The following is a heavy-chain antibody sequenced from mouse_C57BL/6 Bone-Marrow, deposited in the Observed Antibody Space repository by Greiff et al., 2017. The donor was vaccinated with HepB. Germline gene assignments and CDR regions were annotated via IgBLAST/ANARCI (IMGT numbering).Heavy chain of an antibody. CDR3: ARKGYSNYVWFAY. D-gene: IGHD2-5*01. CDR2: INPSSGYT. J-gene: IGHJ3*01. CDR1: GYTFTSYT. Sequence: QVHVKQSGAELARPGASVKMSCKASGYTFTSYTMHWVKQRPGQGLEWIGYINPSSGYTKYNQKFKDKATLTADKSSSTAYMQLSSLTSEDSAVYDCARKGYSNYVWFAYWGQGTLVTVSA. V-gene: IGHV1-4*01.